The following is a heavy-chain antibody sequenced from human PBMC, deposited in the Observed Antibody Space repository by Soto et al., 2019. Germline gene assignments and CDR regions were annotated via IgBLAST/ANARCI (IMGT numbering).Heavy chain of an antibody. CDR1: GDTFSSYA. J-gene: IGHJ6*02. CDR2: IIPIFGTA. D-gene: IGHD3-10*01. Sequence: GASVKVSCKASGDTFSSYAISWVRQAPGQGLEWMGGIIPIFGTANYAQKFQGRVTITADESTSTAYMELSSLRSEDTAVYYCARFRGAEQHLGYYGMDVWGQGTTVTVSS. V-gene: IGHV1-69*13. CDR3: ARFRGAEQHLGYYGMDV.